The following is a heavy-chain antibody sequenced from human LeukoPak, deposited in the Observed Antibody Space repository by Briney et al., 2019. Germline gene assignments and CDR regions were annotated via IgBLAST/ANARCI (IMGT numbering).Heavy chain of an antibody. J-gene: IGHJ4*02. D-gene: IGHD4-23*01. V-gene: IGHV3-7*01. Sequence: GGSLRLSCAASGFTFSDFWMTWVRQAPGKELESVAYIKEDGSDKYYEDSVRGRFTISRDNAKSSLDLQMRSLRVEDTAVYYCARPRRGNSGDFFDLWGPGNLVTVSS. CDR2: IKEDGSDK. CDR1: GFTFSDFW. CDR3: ARPRRGNSGDFFDL.